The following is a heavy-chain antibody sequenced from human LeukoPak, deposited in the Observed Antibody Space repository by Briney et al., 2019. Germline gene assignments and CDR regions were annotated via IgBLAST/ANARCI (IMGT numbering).Heavy chain of an antibody. CDR3: ARAGGGYSYGFYPLDY. V-gene: IGHV4-38-2*02. D-gene: IGHD5-18*01. J-gene: IGHJ4*02. CDR1: GYSISSGYY. CDR2: IYHSGST. Sequence: SETLSLTCTVSGYSISSGYYWGWIRLPPGKGLEWIGSIYHSGSTYYNPSLKSRVTISVDTSKNQFSLKLTSVTTADTAVYYCARAGGGYSYGFYPLDYWGQGTLVTVSS.